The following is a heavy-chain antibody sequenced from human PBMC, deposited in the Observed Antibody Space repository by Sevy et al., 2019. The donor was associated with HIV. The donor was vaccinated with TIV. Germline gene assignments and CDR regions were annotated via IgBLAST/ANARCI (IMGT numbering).Heavy chain of an antibody. Sequence: SETLSLTCTVSDGSISSDAYYWNWFRQRPGKGLEWIGYIFYSESTYYNSSLKSRLTISLDTSKNQFSLKLNSVSAADTAVYYCARGAAVAGSFYFDYWGQGTLVTVSS. V-gene: IGHV4-31*03. CDR2: IFYSEST. CDR1: DGSISSDAYY. J-gene: IGHJ4*02. CDR3: ARGAAVAGSFYFDY. D-gene: IGHD6-19*01.